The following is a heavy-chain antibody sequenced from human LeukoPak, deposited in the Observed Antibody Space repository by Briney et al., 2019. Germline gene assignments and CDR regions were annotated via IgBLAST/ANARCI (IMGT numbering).Heavy chain of an antibody. CDR1: SYTFTSYG. CDR3: AKVPAARYYYYYMDV. Sequence: ASVKVSCKASSYTFTSYGISWVRQAPGQGLEWMGWISAYNGNTNYAQKLQGRVTMTTDTSTSTAYMELRSLRSDDTAVYYCAKVPAARYYYYYMDVWGKGTTVTVSS. D-gene: IGHD2-2*01. CDR2: ISAYNGNT. J-gene: IGHJ6*03. V-gene: IGHV1-18*01.